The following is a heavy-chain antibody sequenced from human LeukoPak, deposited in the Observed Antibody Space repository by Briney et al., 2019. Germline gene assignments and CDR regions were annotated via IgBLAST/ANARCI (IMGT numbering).Heavy chain of an antibody. CDR2: ISAYNGNT. D-gene: IGHD1-26*01. J-gene: IGHJ4*02. Sequence: ASVKVSCKASGYTFTSYGISWVRQAPGQGLEWVGWISAYNGNTNYAQKLQGRVTMTTDTSTSTAYMELRSLRSDDTAVYYCARVWSYFGDRYFDYWGQGTLVTVSS. CDR1: GYTFTSYG. CDR3: ARVWSYFGDRYFDY. V-gene: IGHV1-18*01.